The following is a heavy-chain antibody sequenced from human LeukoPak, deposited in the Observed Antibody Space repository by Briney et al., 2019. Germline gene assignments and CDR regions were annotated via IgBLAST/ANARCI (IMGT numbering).Heavy chain of an antibody. CDR3: ARSEINDYIKY. Sequence: SGTLSLTCAVSGGSISNGNWLSWVRPPPGKGMEWIGSIYYSGSTYYNPSLKSRVTISVDTSKNQFSLKLSSVTAADTAVYYCARSEINDYIKYWGQGILVTVSS. D-gene: IGHD3-16*01. CDR1: GGSISNGNW. J-gene: IGHJ4*02. V-gene: IGHV4-4*02. CDR2: IYYSGST.